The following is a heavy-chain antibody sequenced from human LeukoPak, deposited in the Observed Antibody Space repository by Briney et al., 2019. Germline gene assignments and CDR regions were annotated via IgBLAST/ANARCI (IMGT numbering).Heavy chain of an antibody. CDR2: IKQDGSGK. CDR1: GFTFSSYW. D-gene: IGHD2-2*02. J-gene: IGHJ5*02. CDR3: ARIVPAAIVVSWFDP. V-gene: IGHV3-7*01. Sequence: QSGGSLRLSCATSGFTFSSYWMSWVRQAPGKGLEWVANIKQDGSGKYYVDSVKGRFTISRDNAKNSLYLQMNSLRAEDTAVYYCARIVPAAIVVSWFDPWGQGTLVTVSS.